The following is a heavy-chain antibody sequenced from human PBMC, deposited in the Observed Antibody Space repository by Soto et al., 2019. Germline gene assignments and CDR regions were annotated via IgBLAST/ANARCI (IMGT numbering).Heavy chain of an antibody. J-gene: IGHJ4*02. CDR3: ASGKDYAEGGY. D-gene: IGHD4-17*01. CDR2: ISSSSSTI. Sequence: EVQLVESGGGLVQPGGSLRLSCAASGFTFSSYSMNWVRQAPGKGLEWVSYISSSSSTIYYAYSVKGRFTISRDNAKNSLYLQMHSLRDEDTAVCYCASGKDYAEGGYWGQGTLVTVSS. V-gene: IGHV3-48*02. CDR1: GFTFSSYS.